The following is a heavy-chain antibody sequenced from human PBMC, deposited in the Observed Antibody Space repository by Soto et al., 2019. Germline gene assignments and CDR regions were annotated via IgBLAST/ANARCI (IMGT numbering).Heavy chain of an antibody. CDR3: ARDFRYFPY. CDR1: GGTFSCYF. CDR2: IEHNGNN. D-gene: IGHD2-21*01. Sequence: SETLSLTCAVYGGTFSCYFWIWVRQPPGQGLEWIGEIEHNGNNNINPSLKSRVTLSVDTSKNQISLTLTSVTAADTAVYYCARDFRYFPYWGQGTQVTVSS. J-gene: IGHJ4*02. V-gene: IGHV4-34*01.